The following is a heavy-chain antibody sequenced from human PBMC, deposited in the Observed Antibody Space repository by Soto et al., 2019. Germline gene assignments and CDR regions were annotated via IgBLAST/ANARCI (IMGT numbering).Heavy chain of an antibody. D-gene: IGHD3-10*01. Sequence: QLQLQESGPGLVKPSETLSLTCTVSGGSISSSSYYWGWIRQPPGKGLEWIGSIYYSGSTYYNPSLKCRVTISVDTSKNQFSLKLSSVTAADTAVYYCASLPTGYYGSGSYSKSRYYVDYWGQGTLVTVSS. CDR1: GGSISSSSYY. V-gene: IGHV4-39*01. CDR3: ASLPTGYYGSGSYSKSRYYVDY. CDR2: IYYSGST. J-gene: IGHJ4*02.